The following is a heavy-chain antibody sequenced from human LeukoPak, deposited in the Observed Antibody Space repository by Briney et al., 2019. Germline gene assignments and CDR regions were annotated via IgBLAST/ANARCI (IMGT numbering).Heavy chain of an antibody. Sequence: GGSLRLSCAASGFTFSNNWMSWVRQAPGKGLECVANIKKDGSEKYYINSVKGRFTISRDNAKNSLYLQMNSLRAEDTAVYYCARNGELGSPADAFDIWGQGTMVTVSS. D-gene: IGHD1-26*01. CDR3: ARNGELGSPADAFDI. CDR2: IKKDGSEK. CDR1: GFTFSNNW. J-gene: IGHJ3*02. V-gene: IGHV3-7*01.